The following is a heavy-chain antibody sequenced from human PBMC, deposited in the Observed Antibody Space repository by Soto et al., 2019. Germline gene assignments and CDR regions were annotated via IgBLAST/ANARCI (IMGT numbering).Heavy chain of an antibody. CDR3: ARGTLGYCSGGSCYSFDY. J-gene: IGHJ4*02. D-gene: IGHD2-15*01. CDR1: GFTFSSYS. Sequence: EVQLVESGGGLVKPGGSLRLSCAASGFTFSSYSMNWVRQAPGKGLEWVSSISSSSSYIYYADSVKGRFTISRDNAKNSRYLQMNSLRAEDTAVYYCARGTLGYCSGGSCYSFDYWGQGTLVTVSS. CDR2: ISSSSSYI. V-gene: IGHV3-21*01.